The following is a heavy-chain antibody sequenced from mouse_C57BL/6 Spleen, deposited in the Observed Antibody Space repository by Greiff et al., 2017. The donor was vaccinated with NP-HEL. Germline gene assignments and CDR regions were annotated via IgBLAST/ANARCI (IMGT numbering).Heavy chain of an antibody. V-gene: IGHV1-53*01. CDR2: INPSNGGT. CDR1: GYTFTSYW. CDR3: GSTEQANYYAMDY. Sequence: VQLQQPGTELVKPGASVKLSCKASGYTFTSYWMHWVKQRPGQGLEWIGNINPSNGGTNYNEKCKSKATLTVDKSSSTAYMQLSSLTSEDSAVYYGGSTEQANYYAMDYRGQGTSVTVSS. J-gene: IGHJ4*01. D-gene: IGHD3-1*01.